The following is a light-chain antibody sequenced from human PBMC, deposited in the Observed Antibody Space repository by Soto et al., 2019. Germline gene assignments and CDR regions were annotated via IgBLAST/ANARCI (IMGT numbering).Light chain of an antibody. CDR3: QQYHNWPPKVT. CDR1: QSVMIK. V-gene: IGKV3-15*01. Sequence: IVMTHSPATLSVSPGDRVTLSCRASQSVMIKLAWYQQKPGQAPRLLIYGASTRATGIPARFSGSGSGTEFTLTISSLQSEDFAVYYCQQYHNWPPKVTFGQGTQLEIK. CDR2: GAS. J-gene: IGKJ5*01.